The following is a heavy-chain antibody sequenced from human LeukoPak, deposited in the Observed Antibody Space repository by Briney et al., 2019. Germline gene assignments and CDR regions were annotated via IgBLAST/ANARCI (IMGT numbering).Heavy chain of an antibody. V-gene: IGHV1-2*02. J-gene: IGHJ6*03. D-gene: IGHD4-17*01. Sequence: ASVKVSCKASGYTFTGYYMHWVRQAPGQGLEWMGWINPNSGGTNYVQKFQGRVTMTRDTSISTAYMELSRLRSDDTAVYYCARATVTTDYYYMDVWGKGTTVTVSS. CDR3: ARATVTTDYYYMDV. CDR1: GYTFTGYY. CDR2: INPNSGGT.